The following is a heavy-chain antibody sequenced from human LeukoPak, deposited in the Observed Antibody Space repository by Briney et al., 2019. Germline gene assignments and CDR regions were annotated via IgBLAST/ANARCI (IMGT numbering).Heavy chain of an antibody. D-gene: IGHD6-13*01. V-gene: IGHV3-53*01. J-gene: IGHJ4*02. CDR1: GFTVSSNY. CDR3: ARGLGSSSWYEY. CDR2: IYSGGST. Sequence: PGGSLRLSCAASGFTVSSNYVSWVRQAPGEGLEGVSVIYSGGSTYYADSVKGRFTISRDNSKNTLYLQMNSLRAEDTAVYYCARGLGSSSWYEYWGQGTLVTVSS.